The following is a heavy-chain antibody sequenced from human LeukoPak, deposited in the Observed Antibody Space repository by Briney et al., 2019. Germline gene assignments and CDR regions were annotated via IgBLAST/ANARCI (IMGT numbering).Heavy chain of an antibody. D-gene: IGHD6-13*01. Sequence: SGGSLRLSCAASGFTFSSYGMHWVRQAPGKGLEWVAFMRFDGSNEYYADSVKGRFTISRDNSKNTLYLQMNSLRAEDTAVYYCAKDLSTGYSSTCLQDWGQETLVTVSS. CDR1: GFTFSSYG. CDR2: MRFDGSNE. V-gene: IGHV3-30*02. CDR3: AKDLSTGYSSTCLQD. J-gene: IGHJ1*01.